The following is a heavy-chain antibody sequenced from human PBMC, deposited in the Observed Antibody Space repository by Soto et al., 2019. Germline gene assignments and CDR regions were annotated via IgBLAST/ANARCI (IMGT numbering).Heavy chain of an antibody. CDR2: ISSNGGST. Sequence: PGGSLRLACSVSGFTFSSYAMHWVRQAPGKGLEYVSAISSNGGSTYYADSVKGRFTISRDNSKNTLYLQMSSLRAEDTAVYYCVKDRGYYYDSSGSAPDYWGQGTLVTVSS. J-gene: IGHJ4*02. V-gene: IGHV3-64D*08. CDR3: VKDRGYYYDSSGSAPDY. D-gene: IGHD3-22*01. CDR1: GFTFSSYA.